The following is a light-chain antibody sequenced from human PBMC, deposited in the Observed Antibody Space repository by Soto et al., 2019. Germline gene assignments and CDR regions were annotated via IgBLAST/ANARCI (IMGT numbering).Light chain of an antibody. CDR1: QGIRND. V-gene: IGKV1-6*01. CDR3: LQDYIFPRT. Sequence: AIQMTQSPSSLSASVGDRVTITCRASQGIRNDLGWYQQKPGKAPKLLIYAASSLQSGVQSRFSGSGSGTDFTLTSSSLQPEDFATYYCLQDYIFPRTFGQGTKVEIK. CDR2: AAS. J-gene: IGKJ1*01.